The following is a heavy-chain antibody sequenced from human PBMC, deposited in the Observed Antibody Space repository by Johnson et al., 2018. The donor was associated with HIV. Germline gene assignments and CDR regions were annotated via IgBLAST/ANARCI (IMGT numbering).Heavy chain of an antibody. CDR2: IKSKTDGGTT. V-gene: IGHV3-15*01. Sequence: VQLVESGGGLVKPGGSLRLSCAASGITFSDYYMSWIRQAPGKGLEWVGRIKSKTDGGTTDYAAPVNGRFPISRDESKNTLYLQMNSLRAEDTAVYYCARDPSPIVGATYAFDIWGQGTMVTVSS. CDR3: ARDPSPIVGATYAFDI. D-gene: IGHD1-26*01. CDR1: GITFSDYY. J-gene: IGHJ3*02.